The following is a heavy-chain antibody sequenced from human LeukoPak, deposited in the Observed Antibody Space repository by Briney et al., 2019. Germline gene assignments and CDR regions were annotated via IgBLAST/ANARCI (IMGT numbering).Heavy chain of an antibody. CDR2: VYYISNT. V-gene: IGHV4-61*08. D-gene: IGHD1-26*01. Sequence: SETLSLTCIVSGASVGSAGYYWSWIRQPPGGGLEWLGYVYYISNTNYNPSLKSRVTMSVNPSTNQFSLKLSSVTAADTAMYYCARTQSQSGSYRYYFGYWGQGTLVTVSS. J-gene: IGHJ4*02. CDR1: GASVGSAGYY. CDR3: ARTQSQSGSYRYYFGY.